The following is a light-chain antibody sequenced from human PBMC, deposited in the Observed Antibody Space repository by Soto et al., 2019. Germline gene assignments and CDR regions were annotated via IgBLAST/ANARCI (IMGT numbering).Light chain of an antibody. Sequence: ELVLTQSPGTLSLSPGERATLSCRASQTVSSRYLAWYQQKPGQAPRLLMDGASNRATGIPDRFSGSGSGTDFTITISRLEPEDFAVYFWQQYGRSPPFNFGQGTKVEIK. J-gene: IGKJ2*01. CDR1: QTVSSRY. CDR2: GAS. V-gene: IGKV3-20*01. CDR3: QQYGRSPPFN.